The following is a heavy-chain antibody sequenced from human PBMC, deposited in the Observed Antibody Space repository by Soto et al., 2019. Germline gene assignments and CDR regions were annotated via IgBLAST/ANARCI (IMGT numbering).Heavy chain of an antibody. V-gene: IGHV4-4*02. D-gene: IGHD5-18*01. J-gene: IGHJ4*02. CDR1: GGSISSSNW. Sequence: QVQLQESGPGLVKPSGTLSLTCAVSGGSISSSNWWSWVRQPPGKGLEWIGAIYHIGSTNYNPSLQRRVTISVDKSKNQCSLKLSSVTAADPAVYYCAGNVDTAMGAFDYWGQGTLVTVSS. CDR3: AGNVDTAMGAFDY. CDR2: IYHIGST.